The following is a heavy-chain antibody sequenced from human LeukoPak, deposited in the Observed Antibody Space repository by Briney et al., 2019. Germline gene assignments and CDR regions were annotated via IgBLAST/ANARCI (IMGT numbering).Heavy chain of an antibody. CDR2: IYYSGST. D-gene: IGHD1-26*01. V-gene: IGHV4-30-4*01. Sequence: SQTLSLTCTVSGGSICSGDYYWSWIRQPPGKGLEWIGYIYYSGSTYYNPSLKSRVTISVDTSKNQFSLKLSSVTAADTAVYYCARVGLSGSYSLGYWGQGTLVTVSS. CDR3: ARVGLSGSYSLGY. J-gene: IGHJ4*02. CDR1: GGSICSGDYY.